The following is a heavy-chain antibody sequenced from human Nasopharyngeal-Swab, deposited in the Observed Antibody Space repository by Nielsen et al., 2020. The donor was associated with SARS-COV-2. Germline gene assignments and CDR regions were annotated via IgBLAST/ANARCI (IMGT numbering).Heavy chain of an antibody. CDR1: GYTFTGYY. J-gene: IGHJ5*02. Sequence: ASVKVSCKASGYTFTGYYMHWVRQAPGQGLEWMGWINPNSGGTNYAQKFQGWVTMTRDTSISTAYMELSRLRSDDTAVYYRARGVNWGSLDWFDPWGQGTLVTVSS. CDR2: INPNSGGT. V-gene: IGHV1-2*04. CDR3: ARGVNWGSLDWFDP. D-gene: IGHD7-27*01.